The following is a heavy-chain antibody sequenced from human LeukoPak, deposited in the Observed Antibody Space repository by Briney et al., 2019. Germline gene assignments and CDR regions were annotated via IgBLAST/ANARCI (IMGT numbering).Heavy chain of an antibody. CDR1: GYTFTSYD. D-gene: IGHD4-17*01. Sequence: ASVKVSCKASGYTFTSYDINWVRQATGQGLEWMGWMNPNSGNTGYAQKFQGRVTVTRNTSISTAYMELSSLRSEDTAVYYCARVPAFYGDYDFDYWGQGTLVTVSS. CDR2: MNPNSGNT. CDR3: ARVPAFYGDYDFDY. J-gene: IGHJ4*01. V-gene: IGHV1-8*01.